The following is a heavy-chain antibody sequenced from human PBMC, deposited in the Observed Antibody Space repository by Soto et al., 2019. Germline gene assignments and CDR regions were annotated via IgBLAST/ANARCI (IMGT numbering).Heavy chain of an antibody. Sequence: SETLSLTCTVSGGSINNYYWNWIRQPPGKGLEWIGYVSYSGRTNYNPSLKSRVNMLVDKSKNQFSLNLTSVTAADTAVYYCARFQYTVVTAIDVWGQGKMVTVSS. CDR1: GGSINNYY. CDR2: VSYSGRT. D-gene: IGHD4-17*01. V-gene: IGHV4-59*01. J-gene: IGHJ3*01. CDR3: ARFQYTVVTAIDV.